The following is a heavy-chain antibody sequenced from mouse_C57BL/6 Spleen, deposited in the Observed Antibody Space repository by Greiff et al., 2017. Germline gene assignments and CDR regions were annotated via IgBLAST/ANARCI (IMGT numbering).Heavy chain of an antibody. CDR3: ARVTTVVPYYAMDY. CDR2: IYPGDGDT. J-gene: IGHJ4*01. Sequence: QVQLQQSGPELVKPGASVKISCKASGYAFSSSWMNWVKQRPGKGLEWIGRIYPGDGDTNYNGKFKGKATLTADKSSSTAYMQLSSLTSEDSAVYFCARVTTVVPYYAMDYWGQGTSVTVSS. D-gene: IGHD1-1*01. CDR1: GYAFSSSW. V-gene: IGHV1-82*01.